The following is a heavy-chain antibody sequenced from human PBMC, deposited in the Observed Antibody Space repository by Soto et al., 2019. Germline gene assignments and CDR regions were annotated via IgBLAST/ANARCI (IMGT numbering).Heavy chain of an antibody. J-gene: IGHJ4*02. Sequence: ASVKVPARLLDTPSLAMLCIGCARPPDKGLSGWDGSTLAMVTQNIQKFQGRVTITRDTSASTAYMELSSLRSEDTAVYYCARDISSGWYRGLPDYWGQGTLVTVSS. D-gene: IGHD6-19*01. V-gene: IGHV1-3*01. CDR3: ARDISSGWYRGLPDY. CDR1: DTPSLAML. CDR2: STLAMVT.